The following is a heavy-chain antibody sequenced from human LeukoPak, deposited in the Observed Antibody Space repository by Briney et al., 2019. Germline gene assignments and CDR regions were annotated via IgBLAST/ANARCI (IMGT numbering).Heavy chain of an antibody. CDR1: GGSISSSSYY. J-gene: IGHJ5*02. V-gene: IGHV4-39*07. CDR2: IYYSGST. D-gene: IGHD1-26*01. Sequence: PSETLSLTCTVSGGSISSSSYYWGWTRQPPGKGLEWIGSIYYSGSTNYNPSLKSRVTISVDTSKNQFSLKLSSVTAADTAVYYCARSPPKGDRWFDPWGQGTLVTVSS. CDR3: ARSPPKGDRWFDP.